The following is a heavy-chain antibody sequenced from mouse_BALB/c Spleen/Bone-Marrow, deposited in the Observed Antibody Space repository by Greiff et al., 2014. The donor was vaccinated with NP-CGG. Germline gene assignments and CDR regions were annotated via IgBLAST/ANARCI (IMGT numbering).Heavy chain of an antibody. CDR1: GYAFSSYW. Sequence: VQLVESGAELVRPGSSVKISCKASGYAFSSYWMNWVKQRPGQGLEWIGQIYPGDGDTNYNGKFKGKATLTADKSSSTAYVQLSSLTSEDSAVYFCAREDGSSPFAYWGQGTLVTVSA. D-gene: IGHD1-1*01. V-gene: IGHV1-80*01. CDR2: IYPGDGDT. J-gene: IGHJ3*01. CDR3: AREDGSSPFAY.